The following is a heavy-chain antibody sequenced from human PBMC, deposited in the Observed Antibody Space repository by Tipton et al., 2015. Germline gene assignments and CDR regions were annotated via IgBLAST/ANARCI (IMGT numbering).Heavy chain of an antibody. CDR1: GFTFRTYG. J-gene: IGHJ6*02. V-gene: IGHV3-48*02. CDR2: IGTSGSST. CDR3: TRAGGPGYYFGLDV. Sequence: SLRLSCAASGFTFRTYGMHWVRQAPGKGLEWVSHIGTSGSSTYHADFVEGRFTITRDNAKISIYLQMNSLRDDDTAVYYCTRAGGPGYYFGLDVWGQGTTVTVSS. D-gene: IGHD2-15*01.